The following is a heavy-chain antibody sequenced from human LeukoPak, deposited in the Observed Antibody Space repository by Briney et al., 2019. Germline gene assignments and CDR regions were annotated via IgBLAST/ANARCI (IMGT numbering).Heavy chain of an antibody. Sequence: SETLSLTCAVSGGSISSSNWWSWVRPPPGKGLEWIGEIYHSGSTNYNPSLKSRVTISVDKSKNQFSLKLSSVTAADTAVYYCARTVVVAATTLIYYYYGMDVWGQGTTVTVSS. CDR3: ARTVVVAATTLIYYYYGMDV. V-gene: IGHV4-4*02. CDR2: IYHSGST. J-gene: IGHJ6*02. D-gene: IGHD2-15*01. CDR1: GGSISSSNW.